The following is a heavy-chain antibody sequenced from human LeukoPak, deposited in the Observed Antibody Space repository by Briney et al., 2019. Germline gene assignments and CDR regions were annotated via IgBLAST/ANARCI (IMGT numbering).Heavy chain of an antibody. CDR1: GFTFSSYS. CDR3: ARDPWADSSGFPLHH. D-gene: IGHD3-22*01. J-gene: IGHJ1*01. Sequence: GSLRLSCAASGFTFSSYSMNWVRQAPGKGLEWVSSISSSSSYIYYADSVKGRFTISRDNAKNSLYLQMNSLSVEDTALYYCARDPWADSSGFPLHHWGQGTLVTVSS. V-gene: IGHV3-21*04. CDR2: ISSSSSYI.